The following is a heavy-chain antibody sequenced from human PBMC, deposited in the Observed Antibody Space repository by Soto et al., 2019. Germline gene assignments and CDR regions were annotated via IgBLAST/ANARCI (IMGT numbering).Heavy chain of an antibody. Sequence: SETLSLTCTVSGGSISSGGYYWSWIRQHPGKGLEWIGYIYYSGSTYYNPSLKSRVTISVDTSKNQFSLKLSSVTAADTAVYYCARAGEVAATPFDYWGQGTLVTVSS. CDR3: ARAGEVAATPFDY. J-gene: IGHJ4*02. D-gene: IGHD2-15*01. CDR1: GGSISSGGYY. V-gene: IGHV4-31*03. CDR2: IYYSGST.